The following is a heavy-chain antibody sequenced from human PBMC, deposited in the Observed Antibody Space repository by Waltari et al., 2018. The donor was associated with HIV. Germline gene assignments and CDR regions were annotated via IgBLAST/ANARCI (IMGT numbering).Heavy chain of an antibody. CDR1: GFTFSSYA. CDR3: AKGGVYSSDAFDI. D-gene: IGHD6-13*01. CDR2: ISGSGGST. Sequence: EVQLLESGGGLVQPGGSLRLSCAAPGFTFSSYARTWVRQAPGKGLEWVSAISGSGGSTYYADSVKGRFTISRDNSKNTLYLQMNSLRAEDTAVYYCAKGGVYSSDAFDIWGQGTMVTVSS. J-gene: IGHJ3*02. V-gene: IGHV3-23*01.